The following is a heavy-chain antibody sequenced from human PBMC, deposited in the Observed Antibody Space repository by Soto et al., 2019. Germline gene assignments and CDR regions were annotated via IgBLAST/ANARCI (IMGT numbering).Heavy chain of an antibody. D-gene: IGHD4-17*01. J-gene: IGHJ6*02. CDR1: GGTFSSYA. V-gene: IGHV1-69*13. Sequence: GASVKVSCKASGGTFSSYAISWVRQAPGQGLKWMGGIIPIFGTANYAQKLQGRVTITADESTSTAYMELSSLRSEDTAVYYCARDWVSTVVTLLTRYYYGMDVWGQGTTVTVSS. CDR3: ARDWVSTVVTLLTRYYYGMDV. CDR2: IIPIFGTA.